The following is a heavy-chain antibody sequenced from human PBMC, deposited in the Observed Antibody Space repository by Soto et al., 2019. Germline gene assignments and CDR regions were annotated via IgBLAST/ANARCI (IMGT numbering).Heavy chain of an antibody. D-gene: IGHD3-9*01. Sequence: PGGSLRLSCAASVFTFSSYAMSWVRQAPGKGLEWVSAISGSGGSTYYADSVKGRFTISRDNSKNTLYLQMNSLRAEDTAVYYCAKLSYDILTGYYTVVPPGIPDAFDIWGQGTMVTVSS. CDR1: VFTFSSYA. CDR2: ISGSGGST. V-gene: IGHV3-23*01. CDR3: AKLSYDILTGYYTVVPPGIPDAFDI. J-gene: IGHJ3*02.